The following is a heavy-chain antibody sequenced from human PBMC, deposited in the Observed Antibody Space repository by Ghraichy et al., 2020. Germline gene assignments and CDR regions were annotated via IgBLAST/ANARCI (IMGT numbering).Heavy chain of an antibody. V-gene: IGHV3-53*04. D-gene: IGHD3-10*01. J-gene: IGHJ6*02. CDR1: GFTVSSNY. CDR2: IYSGGST. Sequence: GESLNISCAASGFTVSSNYMSWVRQAPGKGLEWVSVIYSGGSTYYADSVKGRFTISRHNSKNTLYLQMNSLRAEDTAVYYCARFARGKGMDVWGQGTTVTVSS. CDR3: ARFARGKGMDV.